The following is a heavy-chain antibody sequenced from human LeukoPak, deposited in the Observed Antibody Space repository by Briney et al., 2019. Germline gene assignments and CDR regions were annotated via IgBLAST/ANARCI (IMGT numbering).Heavy chain of an antibody. D-gene: IGHD1-20*01. J-gene: IGHJ5*02. V-gene: IGHV1-8*01. CDR3: ARGYNWNDGWFDP. CDR2: MNPNSGNT. Sequence: ASVKVSCKASGYTFTSYDINWVRQATGQGLGWMGWMNPNSGNTGYAQKFQGRVTMTRNTSISTAYMELSSLRSEDTAVYYCARGYNWNDGWFDPWGQGTLVTVSS. CDR1: GYTFTSYD.